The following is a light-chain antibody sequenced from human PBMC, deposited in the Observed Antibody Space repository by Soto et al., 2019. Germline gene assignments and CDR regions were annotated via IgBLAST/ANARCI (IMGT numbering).Light chain of an antibody. J-gene: IGKJ3*01. CDR3: QQYYSSPFT. CDR1: RSILSSSNNKNN. CDR2: WAS. Sequence: DIVMTQSPDSLAVALGERATVNCKSSRSILSSSNNKNNLAWYQQKPGQPPRLLIYWASTRQSGVPERFSGSGSGTDFTLTISSLQAEDVGVYYCQQYYSSPFTFGPGTKVDIK. V-gene: IGKV4-1*01.